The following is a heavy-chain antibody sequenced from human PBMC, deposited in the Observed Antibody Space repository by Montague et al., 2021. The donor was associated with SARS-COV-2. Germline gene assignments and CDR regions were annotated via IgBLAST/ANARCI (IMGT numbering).Heavy chain of an antibody. CDR2: IYSSGST. Sequence: SETLSLTCTVSGGSIRSYYWSWIRQPPGKGLEWIGEIYSSGSTNYNPPLKSRVTISMDTSKSQFSPKLTSVTAADTAVYYCARHTRGWQPFDFWGQGTLVTVSS. J-gene: IGHJ4*02. D-gene: IGHD6-19*01. V-gene: IGHV4-59*01. CDR3: ARHTRGWQPFDF. CDR1: GGSIRSYY.